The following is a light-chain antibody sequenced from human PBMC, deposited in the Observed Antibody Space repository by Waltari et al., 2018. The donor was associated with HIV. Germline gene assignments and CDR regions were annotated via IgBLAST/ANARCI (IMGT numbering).Light chain of an antibody. Sequence: EIVLTQSPATLSLSPGERATLSCRASQSVSNNFAWYQQRPGQAPRLLIYDASNRATGIPARFSGSGSGPDFTLTISSLEPEDFVVYYCQQRSNWPRFTFGQGTRLEI. CDR3: QQRSNWPRFT. CDR1: QSVSNN. J-gene: IGKJ2*01. CDR2: DAS. V-gene: IGKV3-11*01.